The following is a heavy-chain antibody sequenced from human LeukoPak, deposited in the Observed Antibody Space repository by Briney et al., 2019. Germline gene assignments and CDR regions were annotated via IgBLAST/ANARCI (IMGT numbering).Heavy chain of an antibody. CDR3: ARAGQFISARPITFDY. CDR1: GGSISNYY. Sequence: PSETLSLTCTVSGGSISNYYWCWIRQPPGKGLECIGYIDCSGSTNSNPSLKSRVTISLDTSKNQFSLKLSSVTAADTAVYYCARAGQFISARPITFDYWGEGSLVTVSS. V-gene: IGHV4-59*01. CDR2: IDCSGST. D-gene: IGHD6-6*01. J-gene: IGHJ4*02.